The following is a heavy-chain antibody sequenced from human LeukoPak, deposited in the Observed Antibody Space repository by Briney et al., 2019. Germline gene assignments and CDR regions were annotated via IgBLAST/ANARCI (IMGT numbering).Heavy chain of an antibody. CDR1: GFTVSSNY. V-gene: IGHV3-53*01. J-gene: IGHJ4*02. CDR3: AKSRSGSSNWALRIFDN. Sequence: PGGSLRLSCAASGFTVSSNYMSWVRQAPGKGLEWVSVIYSSGSTYYADSVKGRFTISRDNSKNTLHLQMNTLRAEDTAVYYCAKSRSGSSNWALRIFDNWGQGTLVSVSS. CDR2: IYSSGST. D-gene: IGHD6-13*01.